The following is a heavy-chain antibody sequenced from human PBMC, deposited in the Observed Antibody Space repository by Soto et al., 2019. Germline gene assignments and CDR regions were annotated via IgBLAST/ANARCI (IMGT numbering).Heavy chain of an antibody. CDR1: GCAFYNFA. CDR2: MWYDGSNK. D-gene: IGHD1-26*01. CDR3: TRAPSGRSRYYFGN. V-gene: IGHV3-33*01. Sequence: EGSRRLSCAACGCAFYNFALPWDLQAPGKGLEWVAVMWYDGSNKYYADSVKGRFTISRDNSQNELYLQMKRLRAEDTAVYYCTRAPSGRSRYYFGNRGRGYRGTV. J-gene: IGHJ4*02.